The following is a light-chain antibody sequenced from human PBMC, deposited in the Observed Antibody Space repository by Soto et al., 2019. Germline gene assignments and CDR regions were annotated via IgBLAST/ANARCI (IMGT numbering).Light chain of an antibody. CDR3: CSYAGSSTSAVV. CDR2: EGS. V-gene: IGLV2-23*01. CDR1: SSDVGSYNL. J-gene: IGLJ2*01. Sequence: QSALTQPASVSGSPGQSITISCTGTSSDVGSYNLVSWYQQHPGKAPKLMIYEGSKRPSGVSNRFSGSKSGNTASLTISGLQAEDEADYYCCSYAGSSTSAVVFGGGTNLTVL.